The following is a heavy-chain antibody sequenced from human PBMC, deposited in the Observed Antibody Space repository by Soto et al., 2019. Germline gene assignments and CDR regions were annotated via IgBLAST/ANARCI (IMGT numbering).Heavy chain of an antibody. D-gene: IGHD1-7*01. Sequence: GGSLRLSCAASGFTFTHYRIHWVRQAPGKGLVWVSRVNSDGSSTNYADAVKGRFTISRDNSKNIAYLQMNNLTVEDTGVYYCAKAGDWNYVYDFWGQGTLVTVSS. V-gene: IGHV3-74*01. J-gene: IGHJ4*02. CDR3: AKAGDWNYVYDF. CDR1: GFTFTHYR. CDR2: VNSDGSST.